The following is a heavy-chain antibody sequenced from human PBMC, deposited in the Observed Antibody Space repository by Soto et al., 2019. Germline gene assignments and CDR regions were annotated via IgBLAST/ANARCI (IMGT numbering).Heavy chain of an antibody. Sequence: GASLKVSSKGSRYSFTIYWIGWVRQMPGKSLEWMGIIYPGDSYTRHSPSFQCQATISAVKSISTAYLQWSSLKASDTAMYYCSRHGPRVYYDNSDYYCYGMDVWGQGATVTVSS. CDR1: RYSFTIYW. CDR2: IYPGDSYT. D-gene: IGHD3-22*01. J-gene: IGHJ6*02. V-gene: IGHV5-51*01. CDR3: SRHGPRVYYDNSDYYCYGMDV.